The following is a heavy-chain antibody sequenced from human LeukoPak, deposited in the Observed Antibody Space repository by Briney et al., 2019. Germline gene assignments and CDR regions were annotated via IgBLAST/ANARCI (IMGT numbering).Heavy chain of an antibody. D-gene: IGHD6-25*01. CDR1: GFTFSSYS. V-gene: IGHV3-21*04. CDR3: ARDMVAAGAYYYYYMDV. Sequence: GESLRLSCAASGFTFSSYSMNWVRQAPGKGLEWVSFISGSSSYIYYADSVKGRFTISRDNAKNSLYLQMNSLRAEDTALYYCARDMVAAGAYYYYYMDVWGKGTTVTVSS. J-gene: IGHJ6*03. CDR2: ISGSSSYI.